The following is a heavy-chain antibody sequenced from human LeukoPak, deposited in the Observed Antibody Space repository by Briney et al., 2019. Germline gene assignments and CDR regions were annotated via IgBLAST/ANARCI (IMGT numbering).Heavy chain of an antibody. J-gene: IGHJ4*02. CDR2: INPNSGGT. D-gene: IGHD6-19*01. CDR1: GYTFTGYY. Sequence: ASVKVSCKASGYTFTGYYMHWVRQAPGQGLEWMGWINPNSGGTNYAQKFRGRVTMTRDTSISTAYMELSRLRSDDTAVYYCARETLYSSGWYAFDYWGQGTLITVSS. V-gene: IGHV1-2*02. CDR3: ARETLYSSGWYAFDY.